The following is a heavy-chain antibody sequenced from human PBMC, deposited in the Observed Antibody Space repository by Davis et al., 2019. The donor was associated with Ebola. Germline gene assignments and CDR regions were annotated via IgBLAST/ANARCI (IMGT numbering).Heavy chain of an antibody. J-gene: IGHJ4*02. D-gene: IGHD1-7*01. CDR3: ARGEQFDWNCEFLDY. Sequence: ASVKVSCKAAGYTFSRYYMHWVRQAPGQGLEWMGFINPNSDSGKYSQNFQDRVTITRDTSTRTIYMELSSLRPGDTAVYFCARGEQFDWNCEFLDYWGQGTLVTVSS. CDR2: INPNSDSG. V-gene: IGHV1-46*01. CDR1: GYTFSRYY.